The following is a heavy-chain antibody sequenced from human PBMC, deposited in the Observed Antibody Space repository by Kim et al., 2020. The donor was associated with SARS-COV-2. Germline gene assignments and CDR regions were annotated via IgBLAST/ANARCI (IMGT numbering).Heavy chain of an antibody. CDR2: ISYDGSNK. Sequence: GGSLRLSCAASGFTFSSYGMHWVRQAPGKGLEWVAVISYDGSNKYYADSVKGRFTISRDNSKNTLYLQMNSLRAEDTAVYYCAKEYYDSSGYRPTYYYYGMDVWGQGTTVTVSS. V-gene: IGHV3-30*18. J-gene: IGHJ6*02. CDR3: AKEYYDSSGYRPTYYYYGMDV. D-gene: IGHD3-22*01. CDR1: GFTFSSYG.